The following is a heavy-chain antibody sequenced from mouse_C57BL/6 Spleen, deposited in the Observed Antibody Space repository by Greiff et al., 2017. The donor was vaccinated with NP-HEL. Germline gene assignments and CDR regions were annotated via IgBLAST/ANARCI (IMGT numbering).Heavy chain of an antibody. V-gene: IGHV1-7*01. CDR2: INPSSGYT. J-gene: IGHJ4*01. D-gene: IGHD1-1*01. CDR3: ASSITTVVDYAMDY. Sequence: QVQLKESGAELAKPGASVKLSCKASGYTFTSYWMHWVKQRPGQGLEWIGYINPSSGYTKYNQKFKDKATLTADKSSSTAYMQLSSLTYEDSAVYYCASSITTVVDYAMDYWGQGTSVTVSS. CDR1: GYTFTSYW.